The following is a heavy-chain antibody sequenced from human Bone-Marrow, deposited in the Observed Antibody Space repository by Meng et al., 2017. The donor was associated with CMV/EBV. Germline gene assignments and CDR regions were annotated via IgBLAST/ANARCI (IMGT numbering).Heavy chain of an antibody. J-gene: IGHJ4*02. V-gene: IGHV3-64*02. CDR3: ARDSRDGYNYQFYYFDY. Sequence: GGSLRLSCAASGFTFSSYAMHWVRQAPGKGLEYVSAISSNGGSTYYADSVKGRFTISRDNSKNTLYLQMGSLRAEDMAVYYCARDSRDGYNYQFYYFDYWGQGTRVTGSS. CDR2: ISSNGGST. CDR1: GFTFSSYA. D-gene: IGHD5-24*01.